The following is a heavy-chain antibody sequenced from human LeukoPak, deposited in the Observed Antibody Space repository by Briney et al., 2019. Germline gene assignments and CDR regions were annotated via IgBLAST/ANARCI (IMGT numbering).Heavy chain of an antibody. CDR3: ARRTSHPVGAVDY. CDR2: LSYSGNT. V-gene: IGHV4-39*01. J-gene: IGHJ4*02. CDR1: GASINNNDYY. Sequence: SETLSLTCSVSGASINNNDYYWDWIRQPPGKGLEWIGALSYSGNTYYNPSLKSRATISVDTSKNQFSLRLRSVIAADTALYFCARRTSHPVGAVDYWGQGTLVTVAS.